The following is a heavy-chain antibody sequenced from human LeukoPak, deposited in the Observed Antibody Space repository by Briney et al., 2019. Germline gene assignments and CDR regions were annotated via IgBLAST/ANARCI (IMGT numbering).Heavy chain of an antibody. CDR2: IIPILGIA. D-gene: IGHD3-22*01. V-gene: IGHV1-69*04. CDR1: GGTFSSYA. CDR3: ARDSVGSGYYLGWFDP. J-gene: IGHJ5*02. Sequence: ASVKVSCKASGGTFSSYAISWVRQAPGQGLEWMGRIIPILGIANYAQKFQGRVTITADKSTSTSYMELSSLRSEDTAVYYCARDSVGSGYYLGWFDPWGEGTLVTVSS.